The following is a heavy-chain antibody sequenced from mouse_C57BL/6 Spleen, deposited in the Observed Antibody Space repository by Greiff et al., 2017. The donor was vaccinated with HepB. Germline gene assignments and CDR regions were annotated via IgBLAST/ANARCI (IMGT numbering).Heavy chain of an antibody. Sequence: VQLQQSGAELARPGASVKLSCKASGYTFTSYVLSWVKQSTGQGLEWIGEIYPRSGTTYYNEKFKGKATLTADKSSSTAYMELRSLTSEDSAIYFCARGQRRPVDYWGQGTTLTVSS. CDR3: ARGQRRPVDY. V-gene: IGHV1-81*01. D-gene: IGHD3-2*02. CDR2: IYPRSGTT. CDR1: GYTFTSYV. J-gene: IGHJ2*01.